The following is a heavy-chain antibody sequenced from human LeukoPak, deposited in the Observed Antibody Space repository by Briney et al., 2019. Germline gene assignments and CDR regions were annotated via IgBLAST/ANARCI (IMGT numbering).Heavy chain of an antibody. D-gene: IGHD1-26*01. Sequence: PSETLSLTCTVSGGSISTYYWSWIRQPPGKGLEWIGYVYYSGSTNYNSSLKSRVTISVVTSKSQFSLKLSSVTAADTAVCYCVRHSGTSRIFGFDCWGQGTLVTVSS. J-gene: IGHJ4*02. V-gene: IGHV4-59*01. CDR3: VRHSGTSRIFGFDC. CDR2: VYYSGST. CDR1: GGSISTYY.